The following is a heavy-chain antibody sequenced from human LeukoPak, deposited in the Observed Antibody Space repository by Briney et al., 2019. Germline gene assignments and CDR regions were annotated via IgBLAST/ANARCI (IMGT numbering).Heavy chain of an antibody. D-gene: IGHD6-19*01. CDR3: AKVHGVRIAVAGTLIHY. CDR1: GFTFSSYA. J-gene: IGHJ4*02. CDR2: ISGSGGST. Sequence: GGSLRLSCAASGFTFSSYAMSWVRQAPGKGLEWVSAISGSGGSTYYADSVKGRFTISRDNSKNTLYLQMNSLRAEDTAVYYCAKVHGVRIAVAGTLIHYWGQGTLVTVSS. V-gene: IGHV3-23*01.